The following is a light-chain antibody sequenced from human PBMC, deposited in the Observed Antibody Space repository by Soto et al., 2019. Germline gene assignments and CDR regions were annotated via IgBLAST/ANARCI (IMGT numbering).Light chain of an antibody. Sequence: EIVLTQSPGTLSLSPGERATLSCRASQSVGSYFAWYQQKPGQAPRLLIYDASNRAPGIPAKFSGRGSGTDFTLTIRSLEPDDFAIYDCQQRADWPVTFGQGTRVDIK. CDR2: DAS. J-gene: IGKJ1*01. CDR3: QQRADWPVT. CDR1: QSVGSY. V-gene: IGKV3-11*01.